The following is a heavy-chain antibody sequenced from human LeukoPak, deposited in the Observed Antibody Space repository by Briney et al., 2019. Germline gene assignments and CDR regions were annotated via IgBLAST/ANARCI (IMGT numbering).Heavy chain of an antibody. V-gene: IGHV1-69*04. Sequence: SVKVSCKASGYTFTSYGISWVRQAPGQGLEWMGRIIPILGIANYAQKFQGRVTITADKSTSTAYMELSSLRSEDTAVYYCAIQPDYDFWSGYHAFDIWGQGTMVTVSS. CDR3: AIQPDYDFWSGYHAFDI. D-gene: IGHD3-3*01. CDR1: GYTFTSYG. J-gene: IGHJ3*02. CDR2: IIPILGIA.